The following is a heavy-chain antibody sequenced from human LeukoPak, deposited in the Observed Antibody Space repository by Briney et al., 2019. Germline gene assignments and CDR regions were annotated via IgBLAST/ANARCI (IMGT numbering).Heavy chain of an antibody. J-gene: IGHJ4*02. Sequence: GASVKVSCKASGYTFISYAMHWVRQAPGQGLEWMGWINADNGNTKYSQRFQGRVTITRDTSASTAFMELSSLRSEDTAVYYCARDFGTTYDYWGQGTLVTVSS. CDR1: GYTFISYA. CDR2: INADNGNT. D-gene: IGHD1-1*01. V-gene: IGHV1-3*01. CDR3: ARDFGTTYDY.